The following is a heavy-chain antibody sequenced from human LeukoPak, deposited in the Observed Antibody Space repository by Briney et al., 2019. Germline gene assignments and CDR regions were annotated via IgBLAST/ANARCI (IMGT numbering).Heavy chain of an antibody. CDR1: GGSISSGGYY. V-gene: IGHV4-31*03. Sequence: PSETLSLTCTVSGGSISSGGYYWSWIRQHPGKGLEWIGYIYYSGSTYYNPSLKSRVTISVDTSKNQFSLKLSSVTAADTAVYYCARHDTSGYYYHLDYWGQGTLVTVSS. CDR3: ARHDTSGYYYHLDY. D-gene: IGHD3-22*01. J-gene: IGHJ4*02. CDR2: IYYSGST.